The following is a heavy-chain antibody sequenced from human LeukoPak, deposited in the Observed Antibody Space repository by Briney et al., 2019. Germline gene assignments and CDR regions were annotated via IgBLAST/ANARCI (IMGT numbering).Heavy chain of an antibody. Sequence: PSETLSLTCGVSGGSISSYYWSWIRLPAGKGLEWIGRIHNSGTTNYNPSLRSRVTMSVDTSKNQISLKLTSVTAADTAVYYCARDDLEYTVHCGMDVWGQGTTVTVSS. CDR2: IHNSGTT. J-gene: IGHJ6*02. CDR3: ARDDLEYTVHCGMDV. CDR1: GGSISSYY. D-gene: IGHD2/OR15-2a*01. V-gene: IGHV4-4*07.